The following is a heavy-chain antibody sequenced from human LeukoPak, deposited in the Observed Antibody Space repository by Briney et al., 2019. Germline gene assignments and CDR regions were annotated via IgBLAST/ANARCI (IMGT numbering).Heavy chain of an antibody. Sequence: ASVKVSCKASGYTFTGYYMHWVRQAPGQGLEWMLWINPNSGGTNYAHKFQGRVTITRDTSISSSYMDLSRLISDDTAFDYCARDLLKYCGGDCLIPIWLDPWGQGTLVTVSS. CDR2: INPNSGGT. J-gene: IGHJ5*02. CDR1: GYTFTGYY. CDR3: ARDLLKYCGGDCLIPIWLDP. D-gene: IGHD2-21*02. V-gene: IGHV1-2*07.